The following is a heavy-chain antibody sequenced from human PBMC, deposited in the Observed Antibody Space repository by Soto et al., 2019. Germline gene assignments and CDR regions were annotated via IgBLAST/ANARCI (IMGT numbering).Heavy chain of an antibody. V-gene: IGHV4-30-4*08. D-gene: IGHD6-6*01. CDR2: IYYSGNT. Sequence: TLSLTCTVTGDFIRNGDYYWTWVRQSPGKGLEWIGYIYYSGNTYYNPSLKSRVAMSIDTSKNQFSLRLTSVTAADTAVYYCARDRPGNWFDPWGQGIQVTVSS. CDR1: GDFIRNGDYY. CDR3: ARDRPGNWFDP. J-gene: IGHJ5*02.